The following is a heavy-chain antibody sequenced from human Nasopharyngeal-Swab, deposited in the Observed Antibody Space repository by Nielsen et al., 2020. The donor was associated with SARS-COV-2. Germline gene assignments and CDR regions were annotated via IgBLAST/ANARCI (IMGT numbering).Heavy chain of an antibody. Sequence: ASVKVSCKASGYTFTSYYMHWVRQAPRQGLEWMGIINPSGGSTSYAQKFQGRVTMTRDTSTSTVYMELSSLRSEDTAVYYCARDHPSDNCRLPACYYGMDVWGQGTTVTVSS. CDR2: INPSGGST. CDR1: GYTFTSYY. J-gene: IGHJ6*02. D-gene: IGHD1-1*01. V-gene: IGHV1-46*01. CDR3: ARDHPSDNCRLPACYYGMDV.